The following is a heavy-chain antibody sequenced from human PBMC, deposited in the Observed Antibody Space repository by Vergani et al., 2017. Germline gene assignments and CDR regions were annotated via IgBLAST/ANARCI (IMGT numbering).Heavy chain of an antibody. CDR3: ARDLLGGSYRPSWFDP. CDR1: GGSISSYY. D-gene: IGHD1-26*01. V-gene: IGHV4-59*01. CDR2: IYYSGST. J-gene: IGHJ5*02. Sequence: QVQLQESGPGLVKPSETLSLTCTVSGGSISSYYWSWIRQHPGKGLEWIGYIYYSGSTYYNPSLKSRVTISVDTSKNQFSLKLSSVTAADTAVYYCARDLLGGSYRPSWFDPWGQGTLVTVSS.